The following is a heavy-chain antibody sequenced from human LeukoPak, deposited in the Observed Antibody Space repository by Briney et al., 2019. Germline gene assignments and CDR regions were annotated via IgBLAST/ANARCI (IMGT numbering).Heavy chain of an antibody. V-gene: IGHV3-7*01. D-gene: IGHD6-19*01. CDR2: IKEDGSIQ. CDR3: ARDVWTGVAVSDY. Sequence: GGSLRLSCAASGFTFSSYWMTWVRQAPGKGLEWLANIKEDGSIQYYLDSVRGRFTISRGNAKTSVYLQLNSLRADDTAVYYCARDVWTGVAVSDYWGQGTLVTVSS. J-gene: IGHJ4*02. CDR1: GFTFSSYW.